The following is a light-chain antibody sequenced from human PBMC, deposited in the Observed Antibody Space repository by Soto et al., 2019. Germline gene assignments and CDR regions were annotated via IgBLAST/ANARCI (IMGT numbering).Light chain of an antibody. V-gene: IGKV3-11*01. J-gene: IGKJ5*01. CDR2: DTS. Sequence: EIVLTQSPATLSLSPGERATLSCRASQSIAGYLAWYQKKPGQAPRLLIYDTSNRVTGVPARFSGSGSGTDFTLSISSLEPEEFAVYYCKQRSNGNPITFGQGTRLE. CDR3: KQRSNGNPIT. CDR1: QSIAGY.